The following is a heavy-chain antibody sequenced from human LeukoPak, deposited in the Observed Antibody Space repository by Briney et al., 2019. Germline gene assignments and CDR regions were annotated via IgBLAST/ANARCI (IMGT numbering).Heavy chain of an antibody. V-gene: IGHV1-8*01. CDR1: GYTFTSFD. Sequence: ASVKVSCKTSGYTFTSFDIHWVRQAPGQGLEWLGWMKPNDGNRGFAQKFQGRLTMTSDTSLVTAHMELTSLTSDDTAVYYCARGDSVAGTSNYFDSWGQGTLVIVSS. CDR2: MKPNDGNR. D-gene: IGHD6-19*01. CDR3: ARGDSVAGTSNYFDS. J-gene: IGHJ5*01.